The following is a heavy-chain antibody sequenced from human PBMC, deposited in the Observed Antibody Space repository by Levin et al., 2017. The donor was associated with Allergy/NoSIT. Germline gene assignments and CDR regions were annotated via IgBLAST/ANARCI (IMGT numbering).Heavy chain of an antibody. J-gene: IGHJ6*02. D-gene: IGHD5-12*01. CDR2: IYYSGST. CDR1: GGSISSYY. V-gene: IGHV4-59*01. CDR3: ARVAGDIDYYYYYGMDG. Sequence: SQTLSLTCTVSGGSISSYYWSWIRQPPGKGLEWIGYIYYSGSTNYNPSLKSRVTISVDTSKNQFSLKLSSVTAADTAVYYCARVAGDIDYYYYYGMDGWGQGTTVTVSS.